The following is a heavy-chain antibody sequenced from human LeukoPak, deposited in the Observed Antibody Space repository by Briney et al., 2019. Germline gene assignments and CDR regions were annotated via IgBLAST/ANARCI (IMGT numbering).Heavy chain of an antibody. CDR2: ILHRGSS. CDR3: ARGVKEVGRFYFYMDV. D-gene: IGHD2/OR15-2a*01. J-gene: IGHJ6*03. Sequence: SETLSLTCGVSDGSLSGFFWTWIRQPPGKGLEWIGEILHRGSSYYNPSLKSRVSLPVDTSTNQVSLNLTSVTAADAAVYYCARGVKEVGRFYFYMDVWGHGTAVIVSS. CDR1: DGSLSGFF. V-gene: IGHV4-34*01.